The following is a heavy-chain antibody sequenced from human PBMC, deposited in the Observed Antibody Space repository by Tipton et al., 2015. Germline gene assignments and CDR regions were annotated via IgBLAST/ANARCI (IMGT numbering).Heavy chain of an antibody. J-gene: IGHJ6*02. V-gene: IGHV1-18*01. CDR1: GYTFTSYG. CDR2: ISTYNGNT. Sequence: QSGAEVKKPGASVKVSCKASGYTFTSYGISWVRQAPGQGLEWMGWISTYNGNTNYAQKLQGRVTMTTDTSTSTAYMELRSLRSDDTAVYYCARAPTPGGNSHYYYGLDVWGQGTTVTVSS. D-gene: IGHD4-23*01. CDR3: ARAPTPGGNSHYYYGLDV.